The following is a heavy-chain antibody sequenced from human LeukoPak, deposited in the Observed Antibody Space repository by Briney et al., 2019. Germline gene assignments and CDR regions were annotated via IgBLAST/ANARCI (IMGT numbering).Heavy chain of an antibody. Sequence: ASVKVSCKASGYTFTDYALHWVRQAPGQRLEWMGWINAGNGNTKYSQEFQGRVSITRDTSASTAYMELSSLRSEDTAVYYCARDLSAGPTDYWGQGTLVTVSS. CDR1: GYTFTDYA. D-gene: IGHD2/OR15-2a*01. CDR2: INAGNGNT. CDR3: ARDLSAGPTDY. V-gene: IGHV1-3*01. J-gene: IGHJ4*02.